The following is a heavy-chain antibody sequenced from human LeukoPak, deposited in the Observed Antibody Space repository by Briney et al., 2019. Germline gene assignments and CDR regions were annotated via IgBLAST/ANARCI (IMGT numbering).Heavy chain of an antibody. CDR1: GFTFSDYY. J-gene: IGHJ4*02. CDR2: ITSSSSYI. CDR3: ARYGLGELPFDY. V-gene: IGHV3-11*06. Sequence: GGSLRLSCAASGFTFSDYYMSWIRQAPGKGLEWVSTITSSSSYIYYADSLKGRFTISRDNAKNSLYLQMNSLRAEDTAVYYCARYGLGELPFDYWGQGTLVTVSS. D-gene: IGHD1-7*01.